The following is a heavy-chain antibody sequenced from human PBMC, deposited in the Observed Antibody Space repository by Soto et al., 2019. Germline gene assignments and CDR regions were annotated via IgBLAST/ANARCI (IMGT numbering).Heavy chain of an antibody. J-gene: IGHJ6*02. CDR2: ISGTSDAA. D-gene: IGHD1-26*01. Sequence: EVQLLESGGGLVQPGGSLRLSCAASGFPFSTSAMNWVRQAPGKGLEWVSIISGTSDAAYYAECVKCRFTSSRDNSKNTLYLQMNSLRAEDTAVYYCGKYSGRYPVYNGMNLWGQGTTVIVSS. V-gene: IGHV3-23*01. CDR1: GFPFSTSA. CDR3: GKYSGRYPVYNGMNL.